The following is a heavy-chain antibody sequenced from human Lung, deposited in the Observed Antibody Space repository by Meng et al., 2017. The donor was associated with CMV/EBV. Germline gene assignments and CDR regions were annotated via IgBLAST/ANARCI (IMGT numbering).Heavy chain of an antibody. Sequence: QPQLVQSGAEVEKPGAPVKVSCKASGYSFSTFGISWVRQVPGQRLEWVGWSSTRYGQTRYAQNLQGRVILSTDTSTNTAYMTLRDLTFDDTAVYFCARESERFGELYDYWGQGTLVTVAS. CDR1: GYSFSTFG. CDR3: ARESERFGELYDY. CDR2: SSTRYGQT. J-gene: IGHJ4*02. D-gene: IGHD3-10*01. V-gene: IGHV1-18*01.